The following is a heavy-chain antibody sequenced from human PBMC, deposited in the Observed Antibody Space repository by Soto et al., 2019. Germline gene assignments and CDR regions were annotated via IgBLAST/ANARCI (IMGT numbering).Heavy chain of an antibody. CDR3: ASTGRYYYYYGMDV. CDR1: GGSISSSSYY. D-gene: IGHD1-26*01. Sequence: SETLSLTCTVSGGSISSSSYYWGWIRQPPGKGLEWIGSIYYSGSTYYNPSLKSRVTISVDTSKNQFSLKLSSVTAADTAVYYCASTGRYYYYYGMDVWGQGTTVTVSS. V-gene: IGHV4-39*01. CDR2: IYYSGST. J-gene: IGHJ6*02.